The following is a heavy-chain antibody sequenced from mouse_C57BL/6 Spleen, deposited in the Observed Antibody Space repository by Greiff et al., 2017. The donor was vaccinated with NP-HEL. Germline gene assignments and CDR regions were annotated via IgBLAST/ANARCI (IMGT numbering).Heavy chain of an antibody. Sequence: VQLQQSGAELARPGASVKLSCKASGYTFTSYGISWVKQRTGQGLEWIGEIYPRSGNTYYNEKFKGKATLTADKSSSTAYMELRSLTSEDSAVYFCARKRGDSNYDAMDYWGQGTSVTVSS. CDR1: GYTFTSYG. CDR3: ARKRGDSNYDAMDY. D-gene: IGHD2-5*01. J-gene: IGHJ4*01. V-gene: IGHV1-81*01. CDR2: IYPRSGNT.